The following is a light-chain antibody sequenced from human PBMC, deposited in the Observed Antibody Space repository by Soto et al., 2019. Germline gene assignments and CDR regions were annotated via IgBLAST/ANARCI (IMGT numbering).Light chain of an antibody. CDR1: QGVSSY. J-gene: IGKJ2*01. CDR2: DAS. V-gene: IGKV3D-11*01. Sequence: EIVLTQSPATLSLSPGERATLSCRASQGVSSYLAWYQQKPGQAPRLLIYDASNRATGIPARFSGSGPGTDFTLTISSLEPEDFALYYCQQRSNWPYTFGQGTKLEIK. CDR3: QQRSNWPYT.